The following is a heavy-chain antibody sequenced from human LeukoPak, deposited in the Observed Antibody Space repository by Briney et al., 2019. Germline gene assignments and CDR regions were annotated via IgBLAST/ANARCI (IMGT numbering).Heavy chain of an antibody. CDR1: GDSVSSNSAA. D-gene: IGHD7-27*01. V-gene: IGHV6-1*01. CDR2: TYYRSKWYN. CDR3: ARELTGFDY. J-gene: IGHJ4*02. Sequence: SQTLSLTFALSGDSVSSNSAAWNWLRQSPSRGLEWLGRTYYRSKWYNEYAISVKSPITINADTSKNQFSLQLNSVTPEDTAVYYCARELTGFDYWGQGTLVTVSS.